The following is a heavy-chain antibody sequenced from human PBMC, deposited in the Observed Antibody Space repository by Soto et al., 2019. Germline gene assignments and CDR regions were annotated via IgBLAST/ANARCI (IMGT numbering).Heavy chain of an antibody. Sequence: GGSLRLSCAASEFMFRSYRMRWVRQAPGKGLEWVSYISSGSSTIYYADSVKGRFTISRDNAKKSLYLQMNSLRVEDSAVYYCARDTVFVWGSYRAMDYWGQGILVTVSS. CDR3: ARDTVFVWGSYRAMDY. D-gene: IGHD3-16*02. V-gene: IGHV3-48*01. CDR2: ISSGSSTI. J-gene: IGHJ4*02. CDR1: EFMFRSYR.